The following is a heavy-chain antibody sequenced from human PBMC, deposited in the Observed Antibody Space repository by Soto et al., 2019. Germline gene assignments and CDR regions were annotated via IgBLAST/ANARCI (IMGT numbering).Heavy chain of an antibody. CDR1: GFTFSNYW. D-gene: IGHD3-10*01. J-gene: IGHJ4*02. CDR3: ARVDYGSGSYYDQYYFDL. V-gene: IGHV3-74*01. Sequence: HPGGSLRLSCAASGFTFSNYWMHWVRQAPGKGLVWVSRTNGDGSSTNHADSVKGRFTISRDNAKNTLYLQMNSLRVEDTAMYFCARVDYGSGSYYDQYYFDLWGQGTQVTVSS. CDR2: TNGDGSST.